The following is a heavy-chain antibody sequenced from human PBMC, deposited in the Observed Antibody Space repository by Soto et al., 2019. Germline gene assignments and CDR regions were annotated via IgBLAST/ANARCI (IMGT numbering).Heavy chain of an antibody. J-gene: IGHJ4*02. V-gene: IGHV5-51*01. Sequence: PGESLKISCKGSGYSFTSYWIGWVRQMPGKGLEWMGIIYPGDSDTNYSPSFQGHVTISADKSISTAYLQWSSLKASDTAMYYCARHPYGSGSYGAYWGQGTLVTVSS. CDR3: ARHPYGSGSYGAY. CDR1: GYSFTSYW. CDR2: IYPGDSDT. D-gene: IGHD3-10*01.